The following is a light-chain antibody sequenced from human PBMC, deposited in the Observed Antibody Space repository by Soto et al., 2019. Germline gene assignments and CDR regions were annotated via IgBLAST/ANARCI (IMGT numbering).Light chain of an antibody. CDR2: AAS. V-gene: IGKV1-39*01. J-gene: IGKJ4*01. Sequence: DIQMTQSPSALSASVGDRVTITCRASQSITNYLNWYQHKPGQAPNLLIYAASTLQAGVPSRFRGSGSGTDFTLTISSLQPEDFATYFCQQSHSSPPTFGGGTKVEIK. CDR1: QSITNY. CDR3: QQSHSSPPT.